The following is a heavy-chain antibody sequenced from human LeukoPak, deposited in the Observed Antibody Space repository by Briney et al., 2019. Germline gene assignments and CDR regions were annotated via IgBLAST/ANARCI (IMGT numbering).Heavy chain of an antibody. V-gene: IGHV4-4*07. CDR1: GGSISSYY. Sequence: SETLSLTCTVSGGSISSYYWSWIRQPAGKGLEWIGRIYTSGSTNYNPSLKSRVTISVDKSKNQFSLKLSSVPAADTAVYYCARDWFSEYQLPHKLRYYYYYMDVWGKGTTVTVSS. CDR2: IYTSGST. D-gene: IGHD2-2*01. CDR3: ARDWFSEYQLPHKLRYYYYYMDV. J-gene: IGHJ6*03.